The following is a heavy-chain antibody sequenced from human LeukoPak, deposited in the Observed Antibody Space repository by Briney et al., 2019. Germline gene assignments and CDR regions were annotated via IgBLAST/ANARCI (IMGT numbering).Heavy chain of an antibody. CDR1: GFTFSSYA. CDR2: ISYDGSNK. D-gene: IGHD2-2*02. J-gene: IGHJ5*02. CDR3: ARDRVVFGGYCSSTSCYTKGRWFDP. V-gene: IGHV3-30-3*01. Sequence: GRSLRLSCAASGFTFSSYAMHWVRQAPGKGLEWVAVISYDGSNKYYADSVKGRFTISRDNSKNTLYLQMNSLRAEDTAVYYCARDRVVFGGYCSSTSCYTKGRWFDPWGQGTLVTVSS.